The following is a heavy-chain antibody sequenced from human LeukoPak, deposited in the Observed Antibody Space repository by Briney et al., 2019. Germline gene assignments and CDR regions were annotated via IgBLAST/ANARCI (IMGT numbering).Heavy chain of an antibody. D-gene: IGHD2-2*01. CDR3: ARGVEVVAADVFDH. V-gene: IGHV3-23*01. Sequence: PGGSLRLSCAASGFTFSSDAMSWVRQVPGKGLEWVSAISGGGGSTYYADSVKGRFTISRDNSKNTLFLLMNSLTREDTAVYYCARGVEVVAADVFDHWGQGSLVTVSS. CDR2: ISGGGGST. CDR1: GFTFSSDA. J-gene: IGHJ4*02.